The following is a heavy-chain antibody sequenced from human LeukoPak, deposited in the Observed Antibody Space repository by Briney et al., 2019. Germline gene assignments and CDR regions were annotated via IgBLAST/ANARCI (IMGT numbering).Heavy chain of an antibody. Sequence: SETLSLTCTVSGGSISSYYWSWIRQPPGKGLEWIGYIYYSGSTNYNPSLKSRVTISLDTSKNQFSLKLSSVTAADTAVYYCAGGLRFLAWFHLDIWGKGTQVTVSS. J-gene: IGHJ6*04. CDR1: GGSISSYY. V-gene: IGHV4-59*01. CDR3: AGGLRFLAWFHLDI. D-gene: IGHD3-3*01. CDR2: IYYSGST.